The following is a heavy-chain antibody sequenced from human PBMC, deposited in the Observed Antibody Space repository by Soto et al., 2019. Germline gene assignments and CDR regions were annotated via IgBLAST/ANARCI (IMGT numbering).Heavy chain of an antibody. CDR3: ARDLTTYYDILTGYSPPSYYYGMDV. CDR1: GGSISSHY. Sequence: PSETLSLTCTVSGGSISSHYWSWIRQPPGKGLEWIGYIYYSGSTNYNPSLKSRVTISVDTSKNQFSLKLSSVTAADTAVYYCARDLTTYYDILTGYSPPSYYYGMDVWGQGTTVTVSS. V-gene: IGHV4-59*11. CDR2: IYYSGST. D-gene: IGHD3-9*01. J-gene: IGHJ6*02.